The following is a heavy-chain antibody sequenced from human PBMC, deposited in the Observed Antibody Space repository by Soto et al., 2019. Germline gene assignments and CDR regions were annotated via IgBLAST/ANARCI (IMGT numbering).Heavy chain of an antibody. CDR3: ARGGYSSGWFLDY. CDR1: GGSISSYY. J-gene: IGHJ4*02. Sequence: SETLSLTCTVSGGSISSYYWSWIRQPPGKGLEWIGYIYYSGSTNYSPSLKSRVTISVDTSKNQFSLKLSSVTAADTAVYYCARGGYSSGWFLDYWGQGTLVTVSS. CDR2: IYYSGST. V-gene: IGHV4-59*01. D-gene: IGHD6-19*01.